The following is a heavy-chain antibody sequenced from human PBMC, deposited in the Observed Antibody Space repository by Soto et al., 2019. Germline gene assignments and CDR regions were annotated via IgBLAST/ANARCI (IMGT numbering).Heavy chain of an antibody. V-gene: IGHV4-39*01. CDR2: IYYSGST. CDR1: GGSISSSSYY. Sequence: SETLSLTCTVSGGSISSSSYYWGWIRQPPGKGLERIGSIYYSGSTYYNPSLKSRVTISVDTSKNQFSLKLSSVTAADTAVYYCARVGNIALPYWGQGTLVTVSS. CDR3: ARVGNIALPY. D-gene: IGHD7-27*01. J-gene: IGHJ1*01.